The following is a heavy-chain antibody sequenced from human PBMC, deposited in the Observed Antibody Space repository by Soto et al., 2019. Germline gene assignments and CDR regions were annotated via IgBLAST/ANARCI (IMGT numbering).Heavy chain of an antibody. J-gene: IGHJ4*02. CDR2: ISAYNGNT. CDR1: GYTFTIHG. V-gene: IGHV1-18*01. D-gene: IGHD4-17*01. CDR3: ARDLRYGDITDY. Sequence: ASVKVSCKASGYTFTIHGINWVRQAPGQGLEWMGWISAYNGNTDYAQKFQGRVTMTTDTSTTTAYMELRSLRSDDTAVYYCARDLRYGDITDYWGQGTLVTVSS.